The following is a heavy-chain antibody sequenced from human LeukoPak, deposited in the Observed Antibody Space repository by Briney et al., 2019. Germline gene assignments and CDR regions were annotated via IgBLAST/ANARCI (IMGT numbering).Heavy chain of an antibody. CDR3: AKDMKGGLLIPFDY. V-gene: IGHV3-74*01. J-gene: IGHJ4*02. Sequence: GGSLRLSCVASGFTFSSYWMHWVRQDPRKGLVWVSRINGDGRNINYADSVRGRFTISRDNAKNTLFLQMNTLRVEDTAVYYCAKDMKGGLLIPFDYWGQGTLVTVSS. D-gene: IGHD2-2*02. CDR1: GFTFSSYW. CDR2: INGDGRNI.